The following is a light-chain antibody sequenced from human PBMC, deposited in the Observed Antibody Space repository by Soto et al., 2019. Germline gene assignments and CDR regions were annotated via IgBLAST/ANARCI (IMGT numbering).Light chain of an antibody. CDR1: QSISSY. J-gene: IGKJ3*01. CDR2: AAS. CDR3: QQSYSTPQFT. V-gene: IGKV1-39*01. Sequence: DIQMTQSPSSLSASVGDRVTITCRASQSISSYLNWYQQKPGKAPKLLIYAASSLQSGVPSRFSGSGSGTALTLTISSLQPEDFATYYCQQSYSTPQFTFGPGTKVDIK.